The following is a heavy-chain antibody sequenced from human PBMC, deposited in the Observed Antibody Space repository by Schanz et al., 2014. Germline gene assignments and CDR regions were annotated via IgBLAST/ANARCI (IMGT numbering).Heavy chain of an antibody. V-gene: IGHV1-46*01. CDR3: AKVDRTRYYAMDV. CDR1: GYTFTSYY. CDR2: INPSGGST. Sequence: QVQLVQSGAEVKKPGVSVKVSCKASGYTFTSYYMHWVRQAPGQGLEWMGIINPSGGSTSYAQKFQGRVTMTRDTSTSTVYMEVSGLRSEDTAVYYCAKVDRTRYYAMDVWGQGTTVTVSS. D-gene: IGHD3-9*01. J-gene: IGHJ6*02.